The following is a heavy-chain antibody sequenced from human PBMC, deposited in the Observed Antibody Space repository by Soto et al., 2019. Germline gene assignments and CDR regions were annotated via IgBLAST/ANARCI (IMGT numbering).Heavy chain of an antibody. D-gene: IGHD4-17*01. V-gene: IGHV4-59*01. CDR1: GGSISSYY. J-gene: IGHJ6*03. CDR3: ARDYGDYTTDYYYYYMDV. Sequence: SETLSLTCTVSGGSISSYYWSWIRQPPGKGLEWIGYIYYSGSTNYNPSLKSRVTISVDTSKNQFSLKLSSVTAADTAVYYCARDYGDYTTDYYYYYMDVWGKGTTVTVSS. CDR2: IYYSGST.